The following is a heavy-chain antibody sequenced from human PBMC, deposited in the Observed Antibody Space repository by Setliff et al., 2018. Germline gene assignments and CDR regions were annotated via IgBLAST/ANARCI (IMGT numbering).Heavy chain of an antibody. D-gene: IGHD3-10*01. V-gene: IGHV1-18*01. Sequence: GASVKVSCKASGYTFRSYAISWVRQAPGQGLEWLGWISVYSGNTEYAQNFQGRVTMTADTSTSTAYMELRSLTSDDTAVYYCARRPRAVYGSGRRNWFLDYWGQGTLVTVSS. J-gene: IGHJ4*02. CDR1: GYTFRSYA. CDR2: ISVYSGNT. CDR3: ARRPRAVYGSGRRNWFLDY.